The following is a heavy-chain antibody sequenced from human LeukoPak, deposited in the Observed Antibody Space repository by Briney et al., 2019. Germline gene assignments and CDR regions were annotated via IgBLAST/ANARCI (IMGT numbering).Heavy chain of an antibody. Sequence: SVKVSCKASGGTFSRYAISSVRQAPGQGLEWMGGIIPIFGTANYAQKFQGRVTIPTDESTSTAYMELSSMRSEDTAVYYCARSRRAGLGYMDVWGKGTTVTVSS. V-gene: IGHV1-69*05. J-gene: IGHJ6*03. CDR1: GGTFSRYA. D-gene: IGHD6-19*01. CDR3: ARSRRAGLGYMDV. CDR2: IIPIFGTA.